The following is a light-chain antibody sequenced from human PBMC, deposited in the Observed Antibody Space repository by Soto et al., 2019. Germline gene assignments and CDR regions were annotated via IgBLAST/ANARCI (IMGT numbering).Light chain of an antibody. CDR2: GAS. J-gene: IGKJ1*01. Sequence: AIQMTQSPSSLSASVGDRVTITCRASQGIGTELGWYQLNPGKAPKLLVYGASTLQSGVLPRFSGSGSGTDFTLTISSLHPDDFATYYCLQDFSYPRTFGQGTKVEIK. V-gene: IGKV1-6*02. CDR3: LQDFSYPRT. CDR1: QGIGTE.